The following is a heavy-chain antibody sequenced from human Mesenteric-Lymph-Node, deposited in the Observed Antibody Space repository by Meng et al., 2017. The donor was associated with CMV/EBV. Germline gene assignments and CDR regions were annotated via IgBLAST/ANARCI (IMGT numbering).Heavy chain of an antibody. J-gene: IGHJ4*02. V-gene: IGHV3-23*01. Sequence: GGSLRLSCAASGFTFSSYWMHWVRQAPGKGLEWVSAISGGGSSTYYADSVKGRFTISRDNSKNTLYLQMNSLRAEDTAVYYCAKDPVRSSSPRGFDYWGQGTLVTVSS. CDR3: AKDPVRSSSPRGFDY. CDR1: GFTFSSYW. CDR2: ISGGGSST. D-gene: IGHD6-6*01.